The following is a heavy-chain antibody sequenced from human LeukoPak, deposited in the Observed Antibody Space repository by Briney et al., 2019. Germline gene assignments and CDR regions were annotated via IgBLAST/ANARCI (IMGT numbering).Heavy chain of an antibody. CDR2: ISAYNGNT. Sequence: VKVSCKASGYTFTSYGISWVRQAPGQGLEWRGWISAYNGNTNYAQKLQGRVTMTTDTSTSTAYMELRSLRSDDTAVYYCARGYWSSTSCYDAFDIWGQGTMVTVSS. CDR1: GYTFTSYG. V-gene: IGHV1-18*01. J-gene: IGHJ3*02. CDR3: ARGYWSSTSCYDAFDI. D-gene: IGHD2-2*01.